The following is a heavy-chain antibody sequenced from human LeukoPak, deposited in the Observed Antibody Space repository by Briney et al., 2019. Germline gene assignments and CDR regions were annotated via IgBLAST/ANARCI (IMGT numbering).Heavy chain of an antibody. CDR1: GGSIISYY. Sequence: SETLSLTCTVPGGSIISYYWSGIRQPPGKGLEWIGYIYYSGSTNYNPSLKSRVTISVDTSKNQFSLKLSSVTAADTAVYYCARVPTYYDILTGYYMRPFIYWFDPWGQGTLVTVSS. V-gene: IGHV4-59*01. D-gene: IGHD3-9*01. CDR2: IYYSGST. CDR3: ARVPTYYDILTGYYMRPFIYWFDP. J-gene: IGHJ5*02.